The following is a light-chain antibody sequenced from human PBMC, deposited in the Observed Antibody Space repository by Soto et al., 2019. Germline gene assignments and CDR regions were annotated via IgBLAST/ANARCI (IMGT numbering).Light chain of an antibody. J-gene: IGKJ4*01. V-gene: IGKV1-27*01. CDR2: ATS. CDR3: QKYNSAPLT. CDR1: QGIAPY. Sequence: DVQMTQSPSSLSAFVGDRVTITCRASQGIAPYLAWFQQKPGKVPKLLIYATSTLQSGVPSRFSGSGSATEFTLTINSLQPEDVGTYYCQKYNSAPLTFGGGTKVEIK.